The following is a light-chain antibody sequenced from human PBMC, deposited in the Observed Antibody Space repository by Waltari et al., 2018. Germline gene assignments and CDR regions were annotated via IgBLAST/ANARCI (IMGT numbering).Light chain of an antibody. J-gene: IGKJ1*01. CDR3: QQYATYPRT. Sequence: DIQMSQSPSTLSASVGDRVTITCRASRSFSTGLAWYQQEPGKAPKLPIYGASTLEIGVPSRFSGSGSGKDFSLTISSLQPDDFATYYCQQYATYPRTFGQGTNVEVK. V-gene: IGKV1-5*01. CDR1: RSFSTG. CDR2: GAS.